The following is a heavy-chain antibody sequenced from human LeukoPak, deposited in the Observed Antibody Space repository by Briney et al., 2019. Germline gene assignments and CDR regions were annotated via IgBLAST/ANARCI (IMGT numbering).Heavy chain of an antibody. CDR2: INHSGST. V-gene: IGHV4-34*01. D-gene: IGHD3-22*01. Sequence: SETLSLTCAVYGGSFSGYYWSWIRQPPGKGLEWIGEINHSGSTNYNPSLKSRVTISVDTSKNQFSLKLSSVTAADTAVYYCARVPTYYYDSSGYHYAIDIWGQGTMVTVSS. CDR1: GGSFSGYY. J-gene: IGHJ3*02. CDR3: ARVPTYYYDSSGYHYAIDI.